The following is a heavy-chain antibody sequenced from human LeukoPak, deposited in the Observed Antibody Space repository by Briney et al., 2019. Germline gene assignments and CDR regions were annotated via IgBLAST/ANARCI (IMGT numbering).Heavy chain of an antibody. CDR1: GFTFSSYS. Sequence: KAGGSLRLSGAASGFTFSSYSMNWVRQAPGKGLEWVSSISSSSSYIYYADSVKGRFTISRDNAKNSLYLQMNSLRAEDTALYYCARVGGYCSSTSCYGGAFDIWGQGTMVTVSS. V-gene: IGHV3-21*04. CDR3: ARVGGYCSSTSCYGGAFDI. J-gene: IGHJ3*02. CDR2: ISSSSSYI. D-gene: IGHD2-2*01.